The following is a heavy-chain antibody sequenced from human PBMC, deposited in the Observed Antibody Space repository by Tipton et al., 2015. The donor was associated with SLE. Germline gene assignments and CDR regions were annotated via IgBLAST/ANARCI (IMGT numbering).Heavy chain of an antibody. CDR1: GFGFTTYA. Sequence: SLRLSCAFSGFGFTTYAMHWVRQPPGKGLECVAVISSDGSNKDYADSVKGRFTISRDISKNTLYLQMNSLRAEDTAVYYCAKAPGYCSGDSCFFSDIMTFQYWGRGTPVTVSS. D-gene: IGHD2-15*01. CDR2: ISSDGSNK. J-gene: IGHJ1*01. V-gene: IGHV3-30-3*02. CDR3: AKAPGYCSGDSCFFSDIMTFQY.